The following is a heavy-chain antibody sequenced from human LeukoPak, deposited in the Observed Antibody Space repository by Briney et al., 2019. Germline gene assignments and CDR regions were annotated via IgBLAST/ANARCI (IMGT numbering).Heavy chain of an antibody. CDR1: GFTFSSYG. Sequence: GGSLRLSCAASGFTFSSYGMHWVRQAPGKGLEWVAVIWYDGSNKYYADSVKGRFTISRDNSKNTLYLQMNSLRAEDTAVYYCARGAQLYVLDYWGQGTLVTVSS. CDR3: ARGAQLYVLDY. V-gene: IGHV3-33*01. D-gene: IGHD2-2*02. J-gene: IGHJ4*02. CDR2: IWYDGSNK.